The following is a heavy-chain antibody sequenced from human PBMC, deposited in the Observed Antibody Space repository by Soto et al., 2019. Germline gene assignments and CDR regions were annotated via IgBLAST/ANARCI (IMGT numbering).Heavy chain of an antibody. CDR3: ARSVGYCSSTSCPFDY. V-gene: IGHV1-69*04. Sequence: ASVKVSCKASGGTFSSYAISWVRQAPGQGLEWMGRIIPILGIANYAQKFQGRVTITADKSTSTAYMELSSLRSEDTAVYYCARSVGYCSSTSCPFDYWGQGTLVTVSS. D-gene: IGHD2-2*01. CDR2: IIPILGIA. J-gene: IGHJ4*02. CDR1: GGTFSSYA.